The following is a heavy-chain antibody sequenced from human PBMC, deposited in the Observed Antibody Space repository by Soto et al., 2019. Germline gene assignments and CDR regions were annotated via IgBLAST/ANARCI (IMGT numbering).Heavy chain of an antibody. J-gene: IGHJ4*02. CDR1: GFTFNRYS. D-gene: IGHD3-22*01. V-gene: IGHV3-21*01. CDR3: AREADFASSGYVLDY. Sequence: PGGSLRLSCAASGFTFNRYSMNWVRQAPGKGLEWVSSVTSSSSSMLYADSVKGRFTISRDDAKDSLFLQMNSLRADDTAVYYCAREADFASSGYVLDYWGQGTLVTVS. CDR2: VTSSSSSM.